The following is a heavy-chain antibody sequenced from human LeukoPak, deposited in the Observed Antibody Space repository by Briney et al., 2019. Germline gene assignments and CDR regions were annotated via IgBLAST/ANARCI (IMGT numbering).Heavy chain of an antibody. D-gene: IGHD5-12*01. J-gene: IGHJ5*02. Sequence: ASVKVSCKASGYTFTSYDINWVRQATGQGLEWMGWMNPNSGNTGYAQKFQGRVTVTRNTSISTAYMELSSLRSEDTAVYYCARDRIVATIFRSGWFDPWGQGTLVTVSS. CDR2: MNPNSGNT. V-gene: IGHV1-8*01. CDR1: GYTFTSYD. CDR3: ARDRIVATIFRSGWFDP.